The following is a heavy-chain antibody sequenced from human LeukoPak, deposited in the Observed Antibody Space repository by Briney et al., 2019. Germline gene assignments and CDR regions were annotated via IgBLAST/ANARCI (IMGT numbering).Heavy chain of an antibody. CDR3: VKDLGYSYGRDGMDV. CDR2: ISGSGGST. V-gene: IGHV3-23*01. J-gene: IGHJ6*02. D-gene: IGHD5-18*01. CDR1: GFTFSSYA. Sequence: GGSLRLSCAASGFTFSSYAMSWVRQAPGKGLEWVSAISGSGGSTYYADSVKGRFTISRDNSKNTLYLQMNSLRAEDTAVYYCVKDLGYSYGRDGMDVWGQGTTVTVSS.